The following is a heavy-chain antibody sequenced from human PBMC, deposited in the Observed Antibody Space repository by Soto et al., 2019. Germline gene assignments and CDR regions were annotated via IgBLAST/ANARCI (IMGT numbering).Heavy chain of an antibody. CDR2: IYYSGST. J-gene: IGHJ4*02. Sequence: WGTLSLTCTVSGGSIGSYYWSWIRQPPGKGLEWIGYIYYSGSTNYNPSLQSRVTISVDTSKNQFSLKLSSVTAADTAVYYFSLYCARDHCHLFDFWARRTFVTVSS. CDR3: SLYCARDHCHLFDF. D-gene: IGHD2-15*01. V-gene: IGHV4-59*01. CDR1: GGSIGSYY.